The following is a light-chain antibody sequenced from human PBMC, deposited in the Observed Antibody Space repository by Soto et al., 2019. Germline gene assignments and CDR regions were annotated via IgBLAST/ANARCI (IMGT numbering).Light chain of an antibody. CDR3: QRTARFPLT. Sequence: DLLLTQSPSFVSASVGDRVTITCPASQVISSWLAWYQHKPGRAHKLLIHASSSLGSGVLSRFSGSGSGTDFPLTISSLQPEEFASYYCQRTARFPLTVEGGTKVEI. CDR1: QVISSW. CDR2: ASS. V-gene: IGKV1-12*01. J-gene: IGKJ4*02.